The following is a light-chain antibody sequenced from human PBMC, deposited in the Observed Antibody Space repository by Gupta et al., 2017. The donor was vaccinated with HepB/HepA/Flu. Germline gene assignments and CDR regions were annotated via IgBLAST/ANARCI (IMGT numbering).Light chain of an antibody. Sequence: SYELTQPPSVSLSPGQTASITCSGDNLGDKYACWYQQRPGQSPVLVIYQDTKRPSGIPERFSGSNSGNTATLTISGTQALDEADYYCQAWDSSTAVYVFGTGTKVTVL. V-gene: IGLV3-1*01. CDR1: NLGDKY. CDR3: QAWDSSTAVYV. J-gene: IGLJ1*01. CDR2: QDT.